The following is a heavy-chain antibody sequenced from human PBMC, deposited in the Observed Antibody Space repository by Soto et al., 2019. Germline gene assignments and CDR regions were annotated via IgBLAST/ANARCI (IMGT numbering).Heavy chain of an antibody. CDR1: GFTFSSYA. D-gene: IGHD3-16*02. CDR2: ISGSGGST. J-gene: IGHJ4*02. Sequence: EVQLLESGGDLVQPGGSLRLSCAASGFTFSSYAMSWVRQAPGKGLEWVSAISGSGGSTYYADSVKGRFTISRANSKNTLSLQMNSMRAEETAVYYCAKRRRGPMITFGGVIVTPPDYWGQGTLVTVSS. V-gene: IGHV3-23*01. CDR3: AKRRRGPMITFGGVIVTPPDY.